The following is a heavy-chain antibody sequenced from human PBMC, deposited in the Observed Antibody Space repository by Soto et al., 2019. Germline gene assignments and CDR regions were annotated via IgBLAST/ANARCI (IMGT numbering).Heavy chain of an antibody. J-gene: IGHJ5*02. CDR2: IYHSGST. CDR1: GGSISSSNW. D-gene: IGHD2-15*01. V-gene: IGHV4-4*02. CDR3: ARGGYCSGGSCYTSTWFDP. Sequence: QVQLQESGPGLVKPSGTLSLTCAVSGGSISSSNWWSWVRQPPGKGLEWIGEIYHSGSTNYNPSLKSRVTISVDKAKNQFSLKLSSVTAADTAVYYCARGGYCSGGSCYTSTWFDPWGQGTLVTVSS.